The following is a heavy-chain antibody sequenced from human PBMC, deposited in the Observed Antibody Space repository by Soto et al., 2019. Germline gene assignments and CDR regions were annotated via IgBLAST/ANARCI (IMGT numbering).Heavy chain of an antibody. Sequence: QVQLVQSGAEVKKPGASVKVSCKASGYTFTSYDFNWVRQATGQGPEWLGWMNPNSGNTGYSQKFQGRVTMTSDTSISTAYMELSSLRSEDTAGYYCARAPRNWGFDYWGQGTQVTVSS. CDR1: GYTFTSYD. D-gene: IGHD7-27*01. CDR2: MNPNSGNT. V-gene: IGHV1-8*01. J-gene: IGHJ4*02. CDR3: ARAPRNWGFDY.